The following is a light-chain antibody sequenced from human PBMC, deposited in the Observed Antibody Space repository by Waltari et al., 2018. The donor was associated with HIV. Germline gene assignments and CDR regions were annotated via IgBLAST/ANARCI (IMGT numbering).Light chain of an antibody. CDR2: AAT. CDR3: QSYDSSLSSYV. CDR1: SSNIGAGLD. Sequence: QSVLTQPPSVSGAPGQRVTISCTGSSSNIGAGLDVPWYQQLPGIAPKLLIHAATNRHSGVPDRFSGSKSGTSASLAITGLQAEDEADYYCQSYDSSLSSYVFASGTRVTVL. J-gene: IGLJ1*01. V-gene: IGLV1-40*01.